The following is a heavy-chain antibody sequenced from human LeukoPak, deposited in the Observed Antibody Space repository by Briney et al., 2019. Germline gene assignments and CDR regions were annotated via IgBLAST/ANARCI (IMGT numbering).Heavy chain of an antibody. CDR3: ARVRGYCTNGVCYLDAFDI. Sequence: PSETLSLTCKVSGDSMTSSSYEWAWIRQTPGKGLEWIGTISYSGSTDYNPSLKSRVTISVDTSKDQFPLNLSSVTAADTAVYYCARVRGYCTNGVCYLDAFDIWGQGTMVTVSS. J-gene: IGHJ3*02. CDR2: ISYSGST. D-gene: IGHD2-8*01. V-gene: IGHV4-39*06. CDR1: GDSMTSSSYE.